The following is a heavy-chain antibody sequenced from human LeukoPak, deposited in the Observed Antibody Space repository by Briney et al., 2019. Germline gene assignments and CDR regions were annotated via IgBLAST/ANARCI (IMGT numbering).Heavy chain of an antibody. V-gene: IGHV4-59*12. CDR3: ARSYSSSSLGY. CDR2: IYHSGST. D-gene: IGHD6-13*01. J-gene: IGHJ4*02. Sequence: SETLSLTCTVSGGSISSYYWSWIRQPPGKGLEWIGYIYHSGSTYYNPSLKSRVTISVDRSKNQFSLKLSSVTAADTAVYYCARSYSSSSLGYWGQGTLVTVSS. CDR1: GGSISSYY.